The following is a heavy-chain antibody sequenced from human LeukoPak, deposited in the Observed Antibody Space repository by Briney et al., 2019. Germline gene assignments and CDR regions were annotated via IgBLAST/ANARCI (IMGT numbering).Heavy chain of an antibody. J-gene: IGHJ6*03. CDR1: GGSISSYY. D-gene: IGHD6-13*01. CDR2: MYYSGST. V-gene: IGHV4-59*01. Sequence: PSQTLSLTCTVSGGSISSYYWSWIRQPPGKGLEWIGYMYYSGSTNYNPSLKSRVPISVDSSKNQFSPKLSSVTAADTAVYYCARTTEAHSWRTRYYDYYMDVWGKETTVTVSS. CDR3: ARTTEAHSWRTRYYDYYMDV.